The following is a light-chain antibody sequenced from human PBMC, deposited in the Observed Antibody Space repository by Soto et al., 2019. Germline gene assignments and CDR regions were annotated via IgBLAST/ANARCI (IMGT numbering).Light chain of an antibody. CDR3: QQNYSTPYT. Sequence: DIQMTQSTSSLSASVGDRVTITCRASQSISSYLNWYQQKPGKATQLLSYAASRLQSAVPSRFSGSGSGTDFTLTISSLQPEDFATYYCQQNYSTPYTFAQGTKVEI. J-gene: IGKJ2*01. CDR2: AAS. V-gene: IGKV1-39*01. CDR1: QSISSY.